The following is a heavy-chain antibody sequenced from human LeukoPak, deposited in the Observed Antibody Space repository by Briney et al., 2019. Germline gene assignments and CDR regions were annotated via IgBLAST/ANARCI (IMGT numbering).Heavy chain of an antibody. D-gene: IGHD3-3*01. J-gene: IGHJ6*02. CDR3: ARDPGVVITPGRMDV. CDR1: GYTFTSYA. CDR2: IIPIFGTA. Sequence: SVKVSCKASGYTFTSYAISWVRQAPGQGLEWMGGIIPIFGTANYAQKFQGRVTITADESTSTAYMELSSLRSEDTAVYYCARDPGVVITPGRMDVWGQGTTVTVSS. V-gene: IGHV1-69*13.